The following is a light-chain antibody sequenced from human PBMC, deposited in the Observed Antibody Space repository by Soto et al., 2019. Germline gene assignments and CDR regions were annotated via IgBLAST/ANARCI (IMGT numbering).Light chain of an antibody. V-gene: IGKV3-11*01. Sequence: EIVLTQSPVTLSLSAGERAALSCRASQSVSSLLAWYQQKPGQAPRLLIYDSSNRATGIPARFSGNGSGTDFTLTIIRPEPEDSAVYYCHQRSYWPPSFGPGTTVEIK. CDR2: DSS. J-gene: IGKJ3*01. CDR1: QSVSSL. CDR3: HQRSYWPPS.